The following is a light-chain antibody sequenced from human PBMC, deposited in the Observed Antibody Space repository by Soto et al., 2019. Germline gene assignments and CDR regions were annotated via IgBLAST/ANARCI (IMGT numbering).Light chain of an antibody. V-gene: IGKV1-5*03. CDR3: QQYISVSLLT. J-gene: IGKJ4*01. Sequence: DIQMTQSPSTLSASVGDRVTITCRASQSISNWLAWYQQKPGKAPKLLIYRASTLESGVPSRFSGSGSGTEFTLTIISLQPDDFSTYYCQQYISVSLLTFGGGTKVEIK. CDR2: RAS. CDR1: QSISNW.